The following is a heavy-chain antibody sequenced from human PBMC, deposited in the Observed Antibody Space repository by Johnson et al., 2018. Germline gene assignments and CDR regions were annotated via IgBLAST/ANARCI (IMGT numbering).Heavy chain of an antibody. Sequence: EVQLVESGGGLVQPGRSLRLSCTASKFTFGDFTMTWFRQAPGKGLEWVGFIRSKAYGGTIQYAASVKGRFTISRDDTKSIAYLQMNSLKPEETAVYYCSRVDYDESSGHLYPGQYFQHWGQGTLVTGSA. D-gene: IGHD3-22*01. V-gene: IGHV3-49*03. CDR1: KFTFGDFT. J-gene: IGHJ1*01. CDR2: IRSKAYGGTI. CDR3: SRVDYDESSGHLYPGQYFQH.